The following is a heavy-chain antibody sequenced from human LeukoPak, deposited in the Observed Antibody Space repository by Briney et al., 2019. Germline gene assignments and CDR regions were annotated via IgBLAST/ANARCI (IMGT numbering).Heavy chain of an antibody. V-gene: IGHV1-8*01. Sequence: ASVKVSCKASGYTFTSYDINWVRQAPGQRLEWMGWMNPNSGNTGYAQKFQGRVTMTRNTSISTAYMELSSLRSEDTAVYYCARGGIAVAGTFDYWGQGTLVTVSS. J-gene: IGHJ4*02. CDR2: MNPNSGNT. CDR1: GYTFTSYD. D-gene: IGHD6-19*01. CDR3: ARGGIAVAGTFDY.